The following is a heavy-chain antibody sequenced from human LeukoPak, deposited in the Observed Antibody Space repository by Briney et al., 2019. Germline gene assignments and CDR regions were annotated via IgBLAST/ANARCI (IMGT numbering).Heavy chain of an antibody. CDR3: TTLWFGKLLHYFDY. Sequence: GGSLRLYCAASGFTFSNAWMSWVRQAPGKGLEWVGRIKSKTDGGTTDYAAPVKGRFTISRDDSKNTLYLQMNSLKTEDTAVYYCTTLWFGKLLHYFDYWGQGTLVTVSS. CDR2: IKSKTDGGTT. D-gene: IGHD3-10*01. V-gene: IGHV3-15*01. CDR1: GFTFSNAW. J-gene: IGHJ4*02.